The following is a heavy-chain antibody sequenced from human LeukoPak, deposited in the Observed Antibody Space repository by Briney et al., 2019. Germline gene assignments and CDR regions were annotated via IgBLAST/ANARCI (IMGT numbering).Heavy chain of an antibody. D-gene: IGHD6-19*01. CDR1: GFTFSSYW. J-gene: IGHJ4*02. CDR2: IKRDGSEK. Sequence: GGSLRLSCAASGFTFSSYWMSWVRQAPGKGLEWVANIKRDGSEKYFVDSVKGRFTISRDNAKSSLYLQMNSLRAEDTAVYYCARDAGKYSSGWYYFDYWGQGTLVTVSS. V-gene: IGHV3-7*01. CDR3: ARDAGKYSSGWYYFDY.